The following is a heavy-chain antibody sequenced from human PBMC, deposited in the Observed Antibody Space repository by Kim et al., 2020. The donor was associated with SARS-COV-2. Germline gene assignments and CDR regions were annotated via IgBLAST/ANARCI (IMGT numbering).Heavy chain of an antibody. J-gene: IGHJ6*03. V-gene: IGHV4-59*08. CDR2: IYYSGST. D-gene: IGHD2-2*01. Sequence: SETLSLTCTVSGGSISSYYWSWIRQPPGKGLEWIGYIYYSGSTNYNPSLKSRVTISVDTSKNQFSLKLSSVTAADTAVYYCARQEGSEYQLLPPYYYYMDVWGKGTTVTVSS. CDR1: GGSISSYY. CDR3: ARQEGSEYQLLPPYYYYMDV.